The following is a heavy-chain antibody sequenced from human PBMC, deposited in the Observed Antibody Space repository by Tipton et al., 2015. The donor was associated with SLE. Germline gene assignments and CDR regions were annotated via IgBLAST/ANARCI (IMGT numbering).Heavy chain of an antibody. D-gene: IGHD5-12*01. CDR1: GYSISSGFY. J-gene: IGHJ4*02. V-gene: IGHV4-38-2*02. CDR2: MYHSGST. CDR3: ARGGVGGYDYFDY. Sequence: SLTCTVSGYSISSGFYWGWVRQPPGKGLEWIGSMYHSGSTYYNPSLKSRVTISADTSKNHFSLNLSSVTAADTAVYYCARGGVGGYDYFDYWGQGALVTVSS.